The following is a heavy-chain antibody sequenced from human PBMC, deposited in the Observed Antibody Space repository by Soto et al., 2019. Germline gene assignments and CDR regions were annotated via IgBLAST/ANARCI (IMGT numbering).Heavy chain of an antibody. D-gene: IGHD2-15*01. Sequence: GGSLRLSCAASGFTFSSYAMSWVRQAPGKGLEWVSTTSGSGGSTYYADSVKGRFTISRDNSKNTLYLQMNSLRAEDTAVYYCAKDTQPRYCSGGSCPYYFDYWGQGTLVTVSS. V-gene: IGHV3-23*01. J-gene: IGHJ4*02. CDR3: AKDTQPRYCSGGSCPYYFDY. CDR1: GFTFSSYA. CDR2: TSGSGGST.